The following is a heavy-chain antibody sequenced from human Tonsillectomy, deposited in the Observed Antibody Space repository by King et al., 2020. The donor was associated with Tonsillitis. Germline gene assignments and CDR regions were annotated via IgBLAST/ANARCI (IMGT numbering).Heavy chain of an antibody. CDR2: ISTSGGST. J-gene: IGHJ6*03. Sequence: VQLVESGGGLVQPGGSLRLSCAASGFTFSIYATTWVRQAPGKGLEWVSAISTSGGSTYYADSVKGRFTISRDNSKNTLYLQMNSLRAEDTAVDYCAMCDDFWSCYSPMDVWGKGTTVTVSS. CDR1: GFTFSIYA. D-gene: IGHD3-3*01. CDR3: AMCDDFWSCYSPMDV. V-gene: IGHV3-23*04.